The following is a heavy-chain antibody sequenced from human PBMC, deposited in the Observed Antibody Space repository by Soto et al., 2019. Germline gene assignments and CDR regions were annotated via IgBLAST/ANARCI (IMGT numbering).Heavy chain of an antibody. CDR1: GYTFTSYG. Sequence: ASVKVSCKASGYTFTSYGISWVRQAPGQGLEWMGWISAYNGNTNYAQKLQGRVTMTTDTSTSTAYMELRSLRSDDTAVYYCAREDRRWYYYYMDGWGKGTTVTVAS. J-gene: IGHJ6*03. CDR3: AREDRRWYYYYMDG. CDR2: ISAYNGNT. D-gene: IGHD2-15*01. V-gene: IGHV1-18*01.